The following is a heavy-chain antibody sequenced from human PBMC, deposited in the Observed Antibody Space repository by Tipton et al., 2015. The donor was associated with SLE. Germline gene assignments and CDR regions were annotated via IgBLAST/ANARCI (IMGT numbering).Heavy chain of an antibody. Sequence: TLSLTCTVSGGSISSSSFYWGWIRQPPGKGLEWIGSAFYSGTTYYNPSLKSRVTISLDTSKNQFSLKVNSVTAADTAVYYCARGGVGGYDYFDYWGQGALVTVSS. CDR1: GGSISSSSFY. CDR3: ARGGVGGYDYFDY. CDR2: AFYSGTT. V-gene: IGHV4-39*07. D-gene: IGHD5-12*01. J-gene: IGHJ4*02.